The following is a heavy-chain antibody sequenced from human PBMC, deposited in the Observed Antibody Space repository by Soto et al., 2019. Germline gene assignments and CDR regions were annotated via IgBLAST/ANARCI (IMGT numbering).Heavy chain of an antibody. D-gene: IGHD2-2*01. V-gene: IGHV1-69*13. CDR3: ARALSSSYFDY. CDR1: GYTFTGYS. CDR2: IIPIFGTA. Sequence: GASVKVSCKASGYTFTGYSMHWVRQAPGQGLEWMGGIIPIFGTANYAQKFQGRVTITADESTSTAYMELSSLRSEDTAVYYCARALSSSYFDYWGQGTLVTVSS. J-gene: IGHJ4*02.